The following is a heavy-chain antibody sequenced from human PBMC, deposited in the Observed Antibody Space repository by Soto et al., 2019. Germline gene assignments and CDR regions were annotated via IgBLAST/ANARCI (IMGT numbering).Heavy chain of an antibody. Sequence: SETLSLTCTVSGGSISSGTYYWGWIRQPPGKGLEWIGSIYYGGSTYYNPSLKSRVTISVDTSKNQFSLKLGSVTAADTAVYYCARQVPYSGSKWPGWFDPWGQGTLVTVSS. D-gene: IGHD1-26*01. V-gene: IGHV4-39*01. CDR3: ARQVPYSGSKWPGWFDP. CDR1: GGSISSGTYY. J-gene: IGHJ5*02. CDR2: IYYGGST.